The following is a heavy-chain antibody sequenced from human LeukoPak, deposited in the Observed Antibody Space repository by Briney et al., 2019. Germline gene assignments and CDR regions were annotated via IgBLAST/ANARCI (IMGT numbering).Heavy chain of an antibody. Sequence: GGSLRLSCAASGFTVSSNYMSWVRQAPGKGLEWVSVFYSGGSTYYADSVKGRFTISRHNSKNTLYLQMNSLRAEDTAVYYCARDRGRSSGWFDYWGQGTLVTVSS. D-gene: IGHD6-19*01. CDR3: ARDRGRSSGWFDY. V-gene: IGHV3-53*04. CDR2: FYSGGST. J-gene: IGHJ4*02. CDR1: GFTVSSNY.